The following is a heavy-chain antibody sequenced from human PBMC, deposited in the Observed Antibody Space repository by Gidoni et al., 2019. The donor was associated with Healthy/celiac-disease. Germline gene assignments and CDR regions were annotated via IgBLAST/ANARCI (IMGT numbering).Heavy chain of an antibody. V-gene: IGHV1-69*01. CDR1: GGTFSSYA. J-gene: IGHJ3*02. CDR2: IIPIFGTA. Sequence: QVQLVQSGAEVKKPGSSVKVSCKASGGTFSSYAISWVRQAPGQGLEWMGGIIPIFGTANYPQKFQGRVTITADESTSTAYLELSSLRSEDTAVYYCARGPLDYYDSSGYLARAFDIWGQGTMVTVSS. D-gene: IGHD3-22*01. CDR3: ARGPLDYYDSSGYLARAFDI.